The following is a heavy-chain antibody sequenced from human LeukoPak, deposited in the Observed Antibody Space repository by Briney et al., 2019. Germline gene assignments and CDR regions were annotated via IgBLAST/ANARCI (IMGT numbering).Heavy chain of an antibody. CDR1: GGSITGHY. CDR2: IHYTGAT. D-gene: IGHD3-9*01. CDR3: ARGNILTGYCFDF. V-gene: IGHV4-34*01. Sequence: SETLSLTCAVYGGSITGHYWSWIRQTPGRGLEWVGEIHYTGATSYNPSLKSRATISTDTSKNQFSLRLSSVTAADTAVYYCARGNILTGYCFDFWGQGALVTVSS. J-gene: IGHJ4*02.